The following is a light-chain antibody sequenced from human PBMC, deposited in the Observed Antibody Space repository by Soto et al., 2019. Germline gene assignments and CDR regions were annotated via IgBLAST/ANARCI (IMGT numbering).Light chain of an antibody. CDR2: DAS. CDR3: QQYGSSPRT. Sequence: EIVLTQSPGTLSLSPGERATLSCRASQSVSSSYLAWYQQKPGQAPRLLIYDASSRATGIPDRFSGSGSGPDFTLTISRLEPEDFAVYYCQQYGSSPRTFGQGTKVVIK. J-gene: IGKJ1*01. CDR1: QSVSSSY. V-gene: IGKV3-20*01.